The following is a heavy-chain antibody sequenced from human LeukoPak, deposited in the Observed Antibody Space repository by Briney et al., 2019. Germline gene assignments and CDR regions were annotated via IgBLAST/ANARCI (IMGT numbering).Heavy chain of an antibody. V-gene: IGHV4-39*07. CDR3: ARGQREYDFWSAAFDY. Sequence: KPSETLSLTCTVSGGSISSSRYYWGWIRQPPGKGLEWIGSLYYSGSTYYNPSLKSRVTISVDTSKNQFSLKLSSVTAADTAVYYCARGQREYDFWSAAFDYWGQGTLVTVSS. CDR1: GGSISSSRYY. J-gene: IGHJ4*02. D-gene: IGHD3-3*01. CDR2: LYYSGST.